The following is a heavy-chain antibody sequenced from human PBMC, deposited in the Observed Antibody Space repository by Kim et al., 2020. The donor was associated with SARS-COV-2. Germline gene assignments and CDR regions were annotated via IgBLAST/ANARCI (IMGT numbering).Heavy chain of an antibody. V-gene: IGHV5-10-1*01. CDR1: GYSFSSYW. Sequence: GESLKISCKGSGYSFSSYWISWVRQLPGKGLEWMGRIDPSDSYTDYNPSFQGHVTISADKSINTAYLQLSSLKASDTAIHYCARHNYYASGSSAAIMCFDPWGQGTQISGYS. D-gene: IGHD3-10*01. J-gene: IGHJ5*02. CDR3: ARHNYYASGSSAAIMCFDP. CDR2: IDPSDSYT.